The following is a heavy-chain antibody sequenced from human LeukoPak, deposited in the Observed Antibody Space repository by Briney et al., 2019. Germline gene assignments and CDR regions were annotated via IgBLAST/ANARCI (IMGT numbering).Heavy chain of an antibody. CDR3: ARGRITIFGVENWYFDL. D-gene: IGHD3-3*01. CDR2: IYYSGST. Sequence: SETLSLTCTVSGGSISSSSYYWGWIRQPPGKGLEWIGSIYYSGSTYYNPSLKSRVTISVDTSKNQFSLKLSSVTAADTAVYYCARGRITIFGVENWYFDLWGRGTLVTVSS. CDR1: GGSISSSSYY. J-gene: IGHJ2*01. V-gene: IGHV4-39*07.